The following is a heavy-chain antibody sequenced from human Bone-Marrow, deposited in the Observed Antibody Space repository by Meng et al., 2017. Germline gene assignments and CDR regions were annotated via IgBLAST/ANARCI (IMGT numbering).Heavy chain of an antibody. D-gene: IGHD2-2*01. V-gene: IGHV4-31*03. J-gene: IGHJ6*02. Sequence: LRLSCTVSGGSISSGGYYWSWIRQHPGKGLEWIGYIYYSGSTYYNPSLKSRVTISVDTSKNQFSLKLSSVTAADTAVYYCARDQFLVVPAANFGMDVWGQGTTVTVSS. CDR3: ARDQFLVVPAANFGMDV. CDR1: GGSISSGGYY. CDR2: IYYSGST.